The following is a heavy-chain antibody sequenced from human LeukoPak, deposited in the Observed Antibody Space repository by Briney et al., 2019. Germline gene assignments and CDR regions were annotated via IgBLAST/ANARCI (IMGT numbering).Heavy chain of an antibody. V-gene: IGHV1-69*05. J-gene: IGHJ6*03. CDR3: ARGVVLGYYYYMDV. Sequence: ASVKVSCKAPGGTFSSYAISWVRQAPGQGLEWMGGIIPIFGTANYAQKFQGRVTITTDESTSTAYMELSSLRSEDTAVYYCARGVVLGYYYYMDVWGKGTTVTVSS. CDR1: GGTFSSYA. CDR2: IIPIFGTA. D-gene: IGHD2-2*01.